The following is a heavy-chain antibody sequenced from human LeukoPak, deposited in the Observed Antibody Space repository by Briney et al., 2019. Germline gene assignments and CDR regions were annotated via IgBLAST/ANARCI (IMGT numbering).Heavy chain of an antibody. V-gene: IGHV3-30*01. Sequence: PGGSLRLSCAAPGFTFSSYAMHWVRQAPGKGLEWVAVISYDGSNKYYADSVKGRFTISRDNSKNTLYLQMNSLRAEDTAVYYCARDKGRWLRYFDYWGQGTLVTVSS. CDR3: ARDKGRWLRYFDY. CDR1: GFTFSSYA. D-gene: IGHD5-12*01. CDR2: ISYDGSNK. J-gene: IGHJ4*02.